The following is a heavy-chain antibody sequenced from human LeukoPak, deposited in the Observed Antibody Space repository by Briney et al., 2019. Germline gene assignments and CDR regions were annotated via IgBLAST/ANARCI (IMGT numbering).Heavy chain of an antibody. J-gene: IGHJ4*02. D-gene: IGHD3-10*01. Sequence: KPSETLSLTCAVSGGSISSGGYSWSWLRQPPGKGLEWIGYIYHSGSTYYNPSLKSRVTISVDRSKNQFSLKLSSVTAADTAVYYCARASTAFGSLDYWGQGTLVTVSS. CDR1: GGSISSGGYS. V-gene: IGHV4-30-2*01. CDR2: IYHSGST. CDR3: ARASTAFGSLDY.